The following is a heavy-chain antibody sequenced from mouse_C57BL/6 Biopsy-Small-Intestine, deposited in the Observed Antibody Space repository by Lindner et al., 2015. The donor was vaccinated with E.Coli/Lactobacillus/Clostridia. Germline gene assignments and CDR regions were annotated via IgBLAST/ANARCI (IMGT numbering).Heavy chain of an antibody. J-gene: IGHJ4*01. CDR3: AREGDSSGIWYEDY. CDR1: GYTFTRYT. Sequence: VKVSCKASGYTFTRYTMNWVRQAPGQGLEWMGWINTNTGNPTYAQGFMGRFVFSLDTSVSTAYLEISSLKAEDTAVYYCAREGDSSGIWYEDYWGQGTLVTVSS. D-gene: IGHD2-14*01. CDR2: INTNTGNP. V-gene: IGHV9-3*02.